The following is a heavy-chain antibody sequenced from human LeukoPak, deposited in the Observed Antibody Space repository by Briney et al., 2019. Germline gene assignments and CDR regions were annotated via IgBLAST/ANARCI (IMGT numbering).Heavy chain of an antibody. CDR1: GYTFTSYA. D-gene: IGHD1-14*01. Sequence: GASVKVSCKASGYTFTSYAMHWVRQAPGQRLEWMGWINAGNGNTKYSQKFQGRVTITRDTSASTAYMELSSLRSEDTAVYYCARVARKYNWFDPWGQGTLVTVSS. J-gene: IGHJ5*02. V-gene: IGHV1-3*01. CDR3: ARVARKYNWFDP. CDR2: INAGNGNT.